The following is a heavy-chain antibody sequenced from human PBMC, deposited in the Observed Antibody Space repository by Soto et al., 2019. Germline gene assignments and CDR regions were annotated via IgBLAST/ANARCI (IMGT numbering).Heavy chain of an antibody. CDR2: IIPILAIA. Sequence: QVQLVQSGAEVKKPGSSVKVSCKASGGSFSSYTFTWVRQAPGQGLEWMGRIIPILAIANYAQKFQGRVTITADTSTSTAYMELSSLRSEDTAVYYCARKAAADYYYCYMDVWGKGTTVTVS. CDR1: GGSFSSYT. J-gene: IGHJ6*03. CDR3: ARKAAADYYYCYMDV. V-gene: IGHV1-69*02. D-gene: IGHD6-13*01.